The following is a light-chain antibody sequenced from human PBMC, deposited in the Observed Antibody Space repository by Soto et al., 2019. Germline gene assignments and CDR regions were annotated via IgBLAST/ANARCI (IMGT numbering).Light chain of an antibody. V-gene: IGKV3-20*01. CDR1: QSVSSSY. CDR2: GAS. CDR3: QQYGSSPRT. J-gene: IGKJ2*01. Sequence: EIVLPQSPGTLSLSPGERATLSCRASQSVSSSYLVWYQQKPGQAPRLLIYGASSRATGIPDRFSGSGSGTDFHLTVTRLEAEDFAVYYCQQYGSSPRTFGQGTKLEIK.